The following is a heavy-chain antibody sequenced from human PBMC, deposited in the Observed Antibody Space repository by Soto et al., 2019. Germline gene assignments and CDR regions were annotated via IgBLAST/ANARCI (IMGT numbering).Heavy chain of an antibody. CDR1: GFTFSSYA. CDR2: ISGSGGST. V-gene: IGHV3-23*01. J-gene: IGHJ6*02. Sequence: VGSLRLSCAASGFTFSSYAMSWVRQAPGKGLEWVSAISGSGGSTYYADSVKGRFTISRDNSKNTLYLQMNSLRAEDTAVYYCAKDSSYDSSGYYKGYYYYGMDVWGQGTTVTVSS. CDR3: AKDSSYDSSGYYKGYYYYGMDV. D-gene: IGHD3-22*01.